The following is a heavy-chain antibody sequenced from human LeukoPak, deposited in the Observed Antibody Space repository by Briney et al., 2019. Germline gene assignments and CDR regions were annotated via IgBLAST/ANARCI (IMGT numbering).Heavy chain of an antibody. Sequence: GRSLRLSCAASGFTFSSYGMHWVRQAPGKGLEWVAVISYDGSNKYYADSVKGRFTISRDNSKNTLYLQMNSLRAEDTAVYYCAKGGYSVGSGIDYWGQGTLVTVSS. CDR1: GFTFSSYG. J-gene: IGHJ4*02. CDR2: ISYDGSNK. D-gene: IGHD5/OR15-5a*01. CDR3: AKGGYSVGSGIDY. V-gene: IGHV3-30*18.